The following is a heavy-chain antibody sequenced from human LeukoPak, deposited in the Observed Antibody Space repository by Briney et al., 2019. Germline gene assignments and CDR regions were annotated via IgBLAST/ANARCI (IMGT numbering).Heavy chain of an antibody. V-gene: IGHV1-2*02. J-gene: IGHJ4*02. Sequence: AASVKVSCKASGYTFIGYYMHWVRQAPGQGLEWMGWINPNSGGTNYGQKFQGRVTMTRDTSISTAYMELSRLRSDDTAVYYCARDVPNDFWSNYYFYYFDYWGQGTLVTVSS. CDR3: ARDVPNDFWSNYYFYYFDY. D-gene: IGHD3-3*01. CDR2: INPNSGGT. CDR1: GYTFIGYY.